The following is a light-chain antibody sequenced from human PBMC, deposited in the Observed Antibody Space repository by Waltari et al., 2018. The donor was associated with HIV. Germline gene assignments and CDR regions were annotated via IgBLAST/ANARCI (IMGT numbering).Light chain of an antibody. J-gene: IGLJ1*01. Sequence: PALPLTISCTGATRDVGGYNYVSWYQQHPVKAPKLIIYEVSNRPSGISNRFSGAKSGNTASLTSSELQTEDETDYYCSSFSSSSTPYVFGTGTKVTVL. CDR3: SSFSSSSTPYV. V-gene: IGLV2-14*01. CDR2: EVS. CDR1: TRDVGGYNY.